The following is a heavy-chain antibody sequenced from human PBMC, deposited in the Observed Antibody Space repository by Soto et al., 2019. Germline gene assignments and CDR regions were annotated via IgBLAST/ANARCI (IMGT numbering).Heavy chain of an antibody. CDR3: ARDGRGTATGFTAGAWFDP. D-gene: IGHD5-18*01. CDR2: ISAYNANT. CDR1: GYTFTSYG. Sequence: QVQLVQSGAEVKKPGASVKVSCKASGYTFTSYGISWVRQAPGPGLEWMGWISAYNANTNYAQKLQGRVTITTETSPSTAYMELLSLRSDYTAVDYCARDGRGTATGFTAGAWFDPWGQGTLVTVSS. V-gene: IGHV1-18*01. J-gene: IGHJ5*02.